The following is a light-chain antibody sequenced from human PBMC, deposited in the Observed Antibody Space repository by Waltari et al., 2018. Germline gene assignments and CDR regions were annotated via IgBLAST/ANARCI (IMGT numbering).Light chain of an antibody. V-gene: IGKV3-11*01. CDR1: QSVNSY. J-gene: IGKJ4*01. CDR3: QQRSNWPT. Sequence: EIVLTQSPATLSLSPGERATLSCRASQSVNSYLAWYQQKPGQAPRLLIYDASNRATAIPARFSGSGSGTDFTLTISSLEPEDFAVYYCQQRSNWPTFGGGTKVEIK. CDR2: DAS.